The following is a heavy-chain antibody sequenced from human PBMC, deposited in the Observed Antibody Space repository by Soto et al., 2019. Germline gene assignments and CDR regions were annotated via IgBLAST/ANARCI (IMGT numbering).Heavy chain of an antibody. D-gene: IGHD5-12*01. CDR1: GFTFSSYG. CDR3: ARDQKVADHYYYYGMDV. Sequence: GGSLRLSCAASGFTFSSYGMHWVRQAPGKGLEWVAVIWYDGSNKYYADSVKGRFTISRDNSKNTLYLQMNSLRAEDTAVYYCARDQKVADHYYYYGMDVWGQGTTVTVSS. CDR2: IWYDGSNK. J-gene: IGHJ6*02. V-gene: IGHV3-33*01.